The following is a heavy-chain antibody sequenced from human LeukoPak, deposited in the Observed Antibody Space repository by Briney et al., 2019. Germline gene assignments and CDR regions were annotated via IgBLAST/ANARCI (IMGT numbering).Heavy chain of an antibody. Sequence: SVKVSCKASGGTFSSYAISWVRQAPEQGLEWMGGIIPIFGTANYAQKFQGRVTITADESTSTAYMELSSLRSEDTAVYYCAGDREHYHDSSGYYSYNWFDPWGQGTLVTVSS. D-gene: IGHD3-22*01. V-gene: IGHV1-69*13. CDR1: GGTFSSYA. J-gene: IGHJ5*02. CDR3: AGDREHYHDSSGYYSYNWFDP. CDR2: IIPIFGTA.